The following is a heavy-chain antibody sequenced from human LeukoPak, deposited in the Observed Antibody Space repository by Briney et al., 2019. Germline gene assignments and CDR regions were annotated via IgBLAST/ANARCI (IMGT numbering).Heavy chain of an antibody. CDR2: ISAYNGNT. CDR1: GYTFTSYG. D-gene: IGHD3-10*01. V-gene: IGHV1-18*01. J-gene: IGHJ5*02. CDR3: ARALIHGSWSHWFDP. Sequence: ASVKVSCKASGYTFTSYGISWVRQPPGQGLEWMVWISAYNGNTNYAQKLQGRVDMTTDTSTRTACRELRSLRSDDTAVYYCARALIHGSWSHWFDPWGQGTLVTVSA.